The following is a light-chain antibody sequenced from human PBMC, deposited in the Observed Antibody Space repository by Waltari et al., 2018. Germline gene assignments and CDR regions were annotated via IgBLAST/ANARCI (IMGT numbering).Light chain of an antibody. Sequence: DIQMTQSPSSLSASVGDRVTITCRASQTILNYLNWYQQKPGKAPKLLIYTTSTLQSGVPSRFSGSGSGTDFTLPISSLQPEDFATYYCQQSYSSPRTFGQGTKVEIK. V-gene: IGKV1-39*01. CDR2: TTS. CDR3: QQSYSSPRT. J-gene: IGKJ1*01. CDR1: QTILNY.